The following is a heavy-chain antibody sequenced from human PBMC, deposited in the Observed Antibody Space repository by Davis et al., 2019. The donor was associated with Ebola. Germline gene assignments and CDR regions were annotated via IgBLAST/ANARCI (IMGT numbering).Heavy chain of an antibody. Sequence: PSETLSLTCTVPGASISSGGYYWSWIRQHPGKGLEWIGYIYYSGSTYYNPSLKSRVTISVDTSKNQFSLKLSSVTAADTAVYYCAREGIAVASWGQGTLVTVSS. CDR2: IYYSGST. J-gene: IGHJ5*02. CDR3: AREGIAVAS. CDR1: GASISSGGYY. D-gene: IGHD6-19*01. V-gene: IGHV4-31*03.